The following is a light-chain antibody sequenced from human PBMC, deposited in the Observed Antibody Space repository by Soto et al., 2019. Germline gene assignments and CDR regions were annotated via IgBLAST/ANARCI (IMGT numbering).Light chain of an antibody. J-gene: IGKJ2*01. CDR2: GAS. Sequence: EIVVTQSPGTLSLSPGERATLSCRASQSISSSYLAWYQQKPDQAPRLLIYGASNRATGIPDRFSGSGSGTDFTLTISRLEPEDFAVYYCQQYVNSLYTFGQGTKLEIK. CDR3: QQYVNSLYT. CDR1: QSISSSY. V-gene: IGKV3-20*01.